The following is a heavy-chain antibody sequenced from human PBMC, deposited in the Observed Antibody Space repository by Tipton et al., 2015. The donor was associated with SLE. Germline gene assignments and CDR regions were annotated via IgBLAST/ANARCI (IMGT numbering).Heavy chain of an antibody. CDR2: MYLSGST. D-gene: IGHD3-10*01. CDR1: GVSIRSHY. CDR3: ATLSGNDPRDVFDI. Sequence: TLSLTCSVSGVSIRSHYWAWIRQSPGKGLEWVGRMYLSGSTNYNPSLKSRVTMSIDTSKTQFSLKLNSVTAADTAVYYCATLSGNDPRDVFDIWGQGTMVTVSS. V-gene: IGHV4-4*07. J-gene: IGHJ3*02.